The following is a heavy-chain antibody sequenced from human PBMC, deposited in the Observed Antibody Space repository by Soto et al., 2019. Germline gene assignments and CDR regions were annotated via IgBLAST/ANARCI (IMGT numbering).Heavy chain of an antibody. D-gene: IGHD2-15*01. J-gene: IGHJ3*02. CDR1: GFTVSSNY. V-gene: IGHV3-53*04. CDR2: IYSGGST. Sequence: GGSLRLSCAASGFTVSSNYMSWVRQAPGKGLEWVSVIYSGGSTYYADSVKGRFTISRHNSKNTLYLQMNSLRAEDTAVYYCARELVVVVAPGAFDIWGQGTMVTVSS. CDR3: ARELVVVVAPGAFDI.